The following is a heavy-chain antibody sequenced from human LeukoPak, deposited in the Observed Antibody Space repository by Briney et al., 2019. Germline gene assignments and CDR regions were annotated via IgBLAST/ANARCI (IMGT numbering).Heavy chain of an antibody. D-gene: IGHD5-12*01. J-gene: IGHJ4*02. CDR3: ARSYSGYDLGGSRFDY. V-gene: IGHV3-21*01. Sequence: PGGSLRLSCAASGFTFSSYSMNWVRQAPGKGLEWVSSISSSSSYIYYADSVKGRFTISRDNAKNSLYLQMNSLRAEDTAVYYCARSYSGYDLGGSRFDYWGQGTLVTVSS. CDR2: ISSSSSYI. CDR1: GFTFSSYS.